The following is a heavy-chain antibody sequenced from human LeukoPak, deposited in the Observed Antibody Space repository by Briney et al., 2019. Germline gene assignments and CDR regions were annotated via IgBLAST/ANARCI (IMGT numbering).Heavy chain of an antibody. CDR3: ARDGGTSPLQH. Sequence: ASVKVSFKASGYTFTSYYMHWVRQAPGQGLEWMGIINPSGGSTSYAQKFQGRVTMTRDMSTSTVYMELSSLRSEDTAVYYCARDGGTSPLQHWGQGTLVTVSS. V-gene: IGHV1-46*01. J-gene: IGHJ1*01. CDR2: INPSGGST. CDR1: GYTFTSYY. D-gene: IGHD2-15*01.